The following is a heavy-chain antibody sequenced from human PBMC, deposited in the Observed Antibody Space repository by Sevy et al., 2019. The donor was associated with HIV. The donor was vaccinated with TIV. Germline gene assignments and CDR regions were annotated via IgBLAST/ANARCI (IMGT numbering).Heavy chain of an antibody. Sequence: GGSLRLSCAASGFTFSSYSMNWVRQAPGKGLEWVSSISPDSGYIYYADSVKGRFTISRDNAKNSLYLQMNSLRAEDMAVYYCARGDSSGAAFDIWGQGTMVTVSS. CDR3: ARGDSSGAAFDI. CDR2: ISPDSGYI. CDR1: GFTFSSYS. J-gene: IGHJ3*02. D-gene: IGHD6-25*01. V-gene: IGHV3-21*01.